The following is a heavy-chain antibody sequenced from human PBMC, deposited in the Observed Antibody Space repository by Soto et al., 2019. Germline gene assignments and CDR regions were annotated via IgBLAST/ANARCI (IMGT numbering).Heavy chain of an antibody. Sequence: QVQLQESGPGLLKPSETLSLTCTVSGGSISCHYWSWIRQPPGKGLEWVGYIPYSGSINYNPSLXRXVXIXXDTSKNQFSLKLSSVTAADTAVYYCARGGLSPLDNWGQGTLVTVSS. CDR2: IPYSGSI. J-gene: IGHJ4*02. D-gene: IGHD3-16*02. CDR1: GGSISCHY. V-gene: IGHV4-59*11. CDR3: ARGGLSPLDN.